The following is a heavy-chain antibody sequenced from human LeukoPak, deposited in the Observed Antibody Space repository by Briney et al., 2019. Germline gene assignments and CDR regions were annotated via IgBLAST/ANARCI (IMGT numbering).Heavy chain of an antibody. V-gene: IGHV4-59*01. CDR2: IYYSGST. D-gene: IGHD6-19*01. Sequence: SETLSLTCTVSGGSISSYYWSWIRQPPGKGLEWIGYIYYSGSTNYNPSLKSRVTISVDPTKNQCSLKLSSVTAADTAVYYCTGIAVAGTVVDYWGQGTLVTVSS. J-gene: IGHJ4*02. CDR3: TGIAVAGTVVDY. CDR1: GGSISSYY.